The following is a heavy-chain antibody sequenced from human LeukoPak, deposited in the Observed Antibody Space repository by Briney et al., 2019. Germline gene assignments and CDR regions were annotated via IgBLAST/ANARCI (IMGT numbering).Heavy chain of an antibody. CDR1: GFTFDDYG. D-gene: IGHD5-12*01. V-gene: IGHV3-20*04. J-gene: IGHJ3*02. Sequence: GGSLRLSCAASGFTFDDYGMSWVRQAPGKGLEWVSGINWNGGSTGYADSVKGRFTISRDNAKNSLYLQMNSLRAEDTALYYCAREGYSGYDSAAFDIWGQGTMVTVSS. CDR3: AREGYSGYDSAAFDI. CDR2: INWNGGST.